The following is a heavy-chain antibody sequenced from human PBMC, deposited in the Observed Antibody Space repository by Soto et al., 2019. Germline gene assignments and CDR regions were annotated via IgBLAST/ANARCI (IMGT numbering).Heavy chain of an antibody. D-gene: IGHD3-22*01. CDR2: SSGSGGST. J-gene: IGHJ4*02. CDR3: AKVDGLQWLLLIPYFDY. Sequence: EVQLLESGGGLVQPGGSLRLSCAASGFTFSSYAMSWVRQAPGKGLEWVSASSGSGGSTYYADSVKGRFTISRDNSKNTLYLQMNSLRAEDTAVYYCAKVDGLQWLLLIPYFDYWGQGTLVTVSS. V-gene: IGHV3-23*01. CDR1: GFTFSSYA.